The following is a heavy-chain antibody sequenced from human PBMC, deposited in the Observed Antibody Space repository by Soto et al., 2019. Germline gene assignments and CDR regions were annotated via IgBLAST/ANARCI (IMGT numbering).Heavy chain of an antibody. D-gene: IGHD3-22*01. Sequence: ASVKVSCKASGYTFTSYGISWVRQAPGQGLEWMGWISAYNGNTNYAQKLQGRVTMTTDTSTSTAYMELRSLRSDDTAVYYCARAHYYDSSGYYFPPFFDYWGQGTLVIVSS. V-gene: IGHV1-18*01. CDR1: GYTFTSYG. CDR3: ARAHYYDSSGYYFPPFFDY. CDR2: ISAYNGNT. J-gene: IGHJ4*02.